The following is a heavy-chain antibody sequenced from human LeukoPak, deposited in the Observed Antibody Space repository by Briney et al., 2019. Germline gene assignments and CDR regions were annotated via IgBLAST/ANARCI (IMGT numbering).Heavy chain of an antibody. CDR2: INHSGST. Sequence: SETLSLTCAVYGGSFSGYYWSWIRQPPGKGLEWIGEINHSGSTKYNPSLKSRVTISVDTSKNQFSLKLSSVTAADTAVYYCARGGFWSGYYTGRDYNWFDPWGQGTLVTVSS. V-gene: IGHV4-34*01. D-gene: IGHD3-3*01. CDR1: GGSFSGYY. CDR3: ARGGFWSGYYTGRDYNWFDP. J-gene: IGHJ5*02.